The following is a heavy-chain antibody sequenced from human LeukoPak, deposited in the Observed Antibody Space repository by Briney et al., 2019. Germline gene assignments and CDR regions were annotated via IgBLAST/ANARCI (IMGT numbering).Heavy chain of an antibody. CDR2: IDPSSGTT. D-gene: IGHD3-3*01. CDR3: ARDLGVGYSGYLLPDY. J-gene: IGHJ4*02. V-gene: IGHV1-46*01. Sequence: ASVKVSCKASGYIFTSCYMHWVRQAPGQGLEWMGIIDPSSGTTTYAQKFQGRVTMTRDTSTSTVNMELSSLRSEDTAVYYCARDLGVGYSGYLLPDYWGQGTLVTVSS. CDR1: GYIFTSCY.